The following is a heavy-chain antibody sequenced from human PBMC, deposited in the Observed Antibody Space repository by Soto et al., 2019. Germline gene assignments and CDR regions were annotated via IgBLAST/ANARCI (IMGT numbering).Heavy chain of an antibody. CDR3: TTDRRTSSWWAFDY. CDR1: GFTLNSAW. V-gene: IGHV3-15*01. CDR2: IKSRTDGGTT. J-gene: IGHJ4*02. Sequence: GGSLRLSCAASGFTLNSAWVSWVRQAPGKGLEWVGRIKSRTDGGTTDYAAPGKGRFTISRDDSKNTLYLQMNSLKTEDTAVYYCTTDRRTSSWWAFDYWGQGTLVTVSS. D-gene: IGHD6-13*01.